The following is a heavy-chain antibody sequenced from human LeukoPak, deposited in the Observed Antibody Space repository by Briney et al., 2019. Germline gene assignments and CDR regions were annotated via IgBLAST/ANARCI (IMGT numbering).Heavy chain of an antibody. CDR1: GFTFSSYA. Sequence: PGGSLRLSCAASGFTFSSYATHWVRQAPGKGLEWVAVIWYDGSNKNYVDSVKGRFTISRDNSKNTLYLQMNSLRDEDTAVYYCARVAMSDSSGYCDYWGQGTLVTVSS. CDR3: ARVAMSDSSGYCDY. V-gene: IGHV3-33*01. D-gene: IGHD3-22*01. J-gene: IGHJ4*02. CDR2: IWYDGSNK.